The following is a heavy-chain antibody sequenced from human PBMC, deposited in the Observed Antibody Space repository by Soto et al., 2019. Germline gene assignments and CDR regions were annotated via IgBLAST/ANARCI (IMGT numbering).Heavy chain of an antibody. CDR2: INPSGGST. CDR3: ARGRFIGYGAFDI. CDR1: GFTFTSYY. Sequence: ASVKVSCKASGFTFTSYYFHWVRQAPGQGLEWMAVINPSGGSTSYAQRFQGRVTMTRDTSTSTVYMEVSSLRSEDTAVYYCARGRFIGYGAFDIWGQGTLVTVS. D-gene: IGHD3-16*01. V-gene: IGHV1-46*01. J-gene: IGHJ3*02.